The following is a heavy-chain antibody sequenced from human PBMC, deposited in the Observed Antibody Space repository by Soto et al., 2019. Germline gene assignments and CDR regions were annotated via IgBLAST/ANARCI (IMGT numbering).Heavy chain of an antibody. V-gene: IGHV4-30-4*01. D-gene: IGHD2-15*01. Sequence: QVQLHESGPGLLKPSQTLSLTCTVSGGSITGDDYIWSWIRQPPGKDLEWIGLIYYSGTYYDPSLKSRATISTDTSKNHFSLKLISVTAADTDVYYCARDLAYCSTGSCYEKWGYWGQGTLVSVSS. CDR3: ARDLAYCSTGSCYEKWGY. CDR2: IYYSGT. CDR1: GGSITGDDYI. J-gene: IGHJ4*02.